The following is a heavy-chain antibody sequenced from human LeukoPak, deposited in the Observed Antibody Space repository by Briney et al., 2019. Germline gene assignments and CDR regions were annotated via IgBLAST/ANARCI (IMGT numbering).Heavy chain of an antibody. CDR2: INPNSGGT. CDR1: GYTFTGYY. J-gene: IGHJ4*02. Sequence: ASVTVSCKASGYTFTGYYMHWVRQAPGQGLEWMGWINPNSGGTNYAQKFQGRVTMTRDTSISTAYMELSRLRSDDTAIYCCGRDPSAAAGTDWGQGTLVTVSS. V-gene: IGHV1-2*02. D-gene: IGHD6-13*01. CDR3: GRDPSAAAGTD.